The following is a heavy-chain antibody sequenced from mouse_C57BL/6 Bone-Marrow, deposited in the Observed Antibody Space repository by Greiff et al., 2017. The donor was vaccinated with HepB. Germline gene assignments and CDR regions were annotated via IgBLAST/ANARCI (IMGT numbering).Heavy chain of an antibody. CDR1: GFTFSSYG. J-gene: IGHJ2*01. Sequence: EVHLVESGGDLVKPGGSLNLSCAASGFTFSSYGMSWVRQTQDKRLEWVATISSGGSYTYYPDIVKGRFTISRYNAKNTLYLQMSSLKSEDTSMYYCARHDYGSALFDYWGQGTTLTVSS. V-gene: IGHV5-6*01. CDR2: ISSGGSYT. CDR3: ARHDYGSALFDY. D-gene: IGHD1-1*01.